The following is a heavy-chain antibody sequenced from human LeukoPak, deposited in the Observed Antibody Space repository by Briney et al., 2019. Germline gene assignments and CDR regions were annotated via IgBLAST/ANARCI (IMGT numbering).Heavy chain of an antibody. V-gene: IGHV4-39*01. CDR1: GGSISSYY. CDR3: ARLSYDFWSGYPEHFDY. J-gene: IGHJ4*02. Sequence: PSETLSLTCTVSGGSISSYYWSWIRQPPGKGLEWIGSIYYSGSTYYNPSLKSRVTISVDTSKNQFSLKLSSVTAADTAVYYWARLSYDFWSGYPEHFDYWGQGTLVTVSS. D-gene: IGHD3-3*01. CDR2: IYYSGST.